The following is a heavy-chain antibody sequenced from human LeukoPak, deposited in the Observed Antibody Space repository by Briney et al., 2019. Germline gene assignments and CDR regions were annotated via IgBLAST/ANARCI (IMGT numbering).Heavy chain of an antibody. CDR3: ARDGAGYSTLELY. D-gene: IGHD1-26*01. J-gene: IGHJ4*02. Sequence: PGGSLRLSCAASGLTVSSNYMSWVRQAPGKGLEWVSGIYSGGSTFYADSVKGRFTISRDNSKNTLYLQMNSLRAEDTAVYYCARDGAGYSTLELYWGQGTLVPVSS. CDR1: GLTVSSNY. V-gene: IGHV3-53*01. CDR2: IYSGGST.